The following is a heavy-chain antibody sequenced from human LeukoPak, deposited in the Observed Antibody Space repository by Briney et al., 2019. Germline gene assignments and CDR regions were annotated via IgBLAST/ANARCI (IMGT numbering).Heavy chain of an antibody. CDR2: INHSGST. CDR3: ATSYGSIY. J-gene: IGHJ4*02. V-gene: IGHV4-4*02. CDR1: GGSISSSNW. Sequence: PSGTLSLTCAVSGGSISSSNWWSWVRQPPGKGLEWIGEINHSGSTNYNPSLKSRVTISIDLSKNQFSLKLSSVTAADTAVYYCATSYGSIYWGQGTLVTVSS. D-gene: IGHD6-19*01.